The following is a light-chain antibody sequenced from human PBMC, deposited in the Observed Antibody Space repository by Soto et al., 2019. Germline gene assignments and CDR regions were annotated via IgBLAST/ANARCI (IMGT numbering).Light chain of an antibody. Sequence: EIVLAQSPATLSVSLGEEATLSCRASQSVSSNLAWYQQKPGQAPRLLISGASSRATGIPARFSGSGSGTEFTLTISSLQSEDIAVYYCQQYKNWPRTFGQGTKVAIK. CDR2: GAS. J-gene: IGKJ1*01. CDR1: QSVSSN. CDR3: QQYKNWPRT. V-gene: IGKV3-15*01.